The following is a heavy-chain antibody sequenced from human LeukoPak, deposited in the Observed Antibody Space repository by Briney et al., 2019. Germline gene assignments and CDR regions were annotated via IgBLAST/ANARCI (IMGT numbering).Heavy chain of an antibody. V-gene: IGHV3-33*06. D-gene: IGHD2-2*01. CDR2: IWYDGSNK. CDR1: GFTFSSYG. J-gene: IGHJ4*02. CDR3: AKDDLLCPID. Sequence: GGSLRLSCAASGFTFSSYGMHWVRQAPGKGLEWVAVIWYDGSNKYYADSVKGRFTISRDNSKNTLYLQMNSLRAEDTAVYYCAKDDLLCPIDWGQGTLATVSS.